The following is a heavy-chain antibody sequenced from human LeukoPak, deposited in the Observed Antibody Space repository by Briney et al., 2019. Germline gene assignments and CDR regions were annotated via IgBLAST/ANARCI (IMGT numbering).Heavy chain of an antibody. CDR1: GFTISTYS. CDR3: ARGMAIVDY. J-gene: IGHJ4*02. D-gene: IGHD5-24*01. CDR2: ISSGSSTI. V-gene: IGHV3-48*02. Sequence: GGSLRLSCAASGFTISTYSMNWFRQAPGKGLEWVSYISSGSSTIYYADSVKGRFTISRDNAKSSLYLQMNSLRDEDTAVYYCARGMAIVDYWGQGTLVTVSS.